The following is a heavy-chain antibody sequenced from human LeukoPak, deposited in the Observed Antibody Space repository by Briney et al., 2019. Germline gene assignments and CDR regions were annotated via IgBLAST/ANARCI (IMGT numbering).Heavy chain of an antibody. J-gene: IGHJ4*02. V-gene: IGHV3-21*01. Sequence: PGGSLRLSCAASGFTFSSYSMNWVRQAPGKGLEWVSPISSSSSYIYYADSVKGRFTISRDNAKNSLYLQMNSLRAEDTAVYYCARAESTYYYDSSVDYWGQGTLVTVSS. CDR3: ARAESTYYYDSSVDY. CDR1: GFTFSSYS. D-gene: IGHD3-22*01. CDR2: ISSSSSYI.